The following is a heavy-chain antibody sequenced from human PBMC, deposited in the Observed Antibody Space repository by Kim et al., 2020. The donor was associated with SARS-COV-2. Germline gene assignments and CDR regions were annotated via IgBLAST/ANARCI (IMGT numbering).Heavy chain of an antibody. D-gene: IGHD3-10*01. CDR3: ARDGDMVRGVSTKFNWFAP. Sequence: ASVKVSCKASGYTLSGYYLHWVRQAPGQGIEWMGRINPNTGDTNYAQNFQGRVTLTRDTSINTAYMELRRLTSDDTALYYCARDGDMVRGVSTKFNWFAPWGQGTLVTVSS. J-gene: IGHJ5*02. CDR1: GYTLSGYY. CDR2: INPNTGDT. V-gene: IGHV1-2*06.